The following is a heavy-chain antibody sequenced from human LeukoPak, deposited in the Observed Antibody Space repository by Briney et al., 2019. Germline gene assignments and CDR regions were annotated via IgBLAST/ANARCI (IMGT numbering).Heavy chain of an antibody. J-gene: IGHJ4*02. CDR1: GFTFSDYY. V-gene: IGHV3-11*04. Sequence: GGSLRLSCAGSGFTFSDYYMSWIRQAPGKGLEWVSYISSSGRTIYYADSVKGRFTISRDNARNSLYLQMNSLRAEDTAVYYCARADCSSSSCYELDYWGQGTLVTVSS. D-gene: IGHD2-2*01. CDR2: ISSSGRTI. CDR3: ARADCSSSSCYELDY.